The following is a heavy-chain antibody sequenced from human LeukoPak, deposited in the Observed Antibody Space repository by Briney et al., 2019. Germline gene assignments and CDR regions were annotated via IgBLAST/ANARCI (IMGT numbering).Heavy chain of an antibody. CDR2: IIPIFGTA. CDR1: GGTFSSYA. V-gene: IGHV1-69*13. Sequence: SVKVSCKASGGTFSSYAISWVRQAPGQGLEWMGGIIPIFGTANYAQKFQGRVTITADESTSTAYMELSSLRSEDTAVYYCARDIGDSSGDYWYSDLWGRGTLVTVSS. D-gene: IGHD3-22*01. CDR3: ARDIGDSSGDYWYSDL. J-gene: IGHJ2*01.